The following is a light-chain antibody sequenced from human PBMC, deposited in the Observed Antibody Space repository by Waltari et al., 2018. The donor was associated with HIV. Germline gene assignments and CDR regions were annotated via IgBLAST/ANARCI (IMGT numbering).Light chain of an antibody. J-gene: IGKJ1*01. V-gene: IGKV1-6*01. Sequence: AIQMTQSPSSLSASVGDRVSITCRASQGIRNDLGWYQQTPGKAPKILISAASSLQSGVPSRFSGSASGTDFTLTISSLQPEDFATYYCLQDYNYPWTFGQGTKVEIK. CDR1: QGIRND. CDR3: LQDYNYPWT. CDR2: AAS.